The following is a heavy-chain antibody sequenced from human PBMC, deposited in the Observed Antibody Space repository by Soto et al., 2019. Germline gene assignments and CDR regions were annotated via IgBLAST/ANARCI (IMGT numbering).Heavy chain of an antibody. D-gene: IGHD6-19*01. J-gene: IGHJ4*02. CDR2: INHSGST. Sequence: PSETLSLTCAVYGGSFSGYYWSWIRQPPGKGLEWIGEINHSGSTNYNPSLKSRVTISVDTSKNQFSLKLSSVTAADTAVYYCARFLTSYSSGWYSCYFDYWGQGTLVTVSS. V-gene: IGHV4-34*01. CDR1: GGSFSGYY. CDR3: ARFLTSYSSGWYSCYFDY.